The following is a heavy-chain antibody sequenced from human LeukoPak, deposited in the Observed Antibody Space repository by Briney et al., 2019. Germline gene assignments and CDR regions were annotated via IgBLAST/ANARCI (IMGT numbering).Heavy chain of an antibody. J-gene: IGHJ4*02. D-gene: IGHD3-10*01. CDR3: ARAFGSGSQVINYFDF. CDR1: GFTFITYW. Sequence: GGSLSLSCAASGFTFITYWMHWVRQAPGKGLVWVSSSNSDGSTTTYADSVKGRFTISRDNAKNMVYLQMNSLRAEDTAVYYCARAFGSGSQVINYFDFWGQGTLVTVSS. V-gene: IGHV3-74*01. CDR2: SNSDGSTT.